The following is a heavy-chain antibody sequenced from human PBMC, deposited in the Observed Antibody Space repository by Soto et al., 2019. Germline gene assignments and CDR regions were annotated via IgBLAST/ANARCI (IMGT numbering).Heavy chain of an antibody. J-gene: IGHJ6*02. Sequence: QVQLQESGPGLVKPSETLSLSCTVSGDSVSSFFWSWIRQLPGRGLEWIGYIYISENTNYNPSLKSRVTISRDTSKNQFSLNLKSVTAADTAVYYCARGVLRYYYYGMDVWGPGTTVTVSS. CDR2: IYISENT. CDR3: ARGVLRYYYYGMDV. CDR1: GDSVSSFF. V-gene: IGHV4-59*02.